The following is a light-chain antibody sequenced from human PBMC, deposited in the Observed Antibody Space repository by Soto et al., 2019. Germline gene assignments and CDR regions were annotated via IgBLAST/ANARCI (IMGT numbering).Light chain of an antibody. CDR3: QQYNNWPPFT. Sequence: IVMTQSPATLSVAPGEGVTLSCRASQSVSGNLAWYQQKPGQAPRLLIYGASSRAAGIPARFSGSGSGTEFTLTISGLQSEDFAVYYCQQYNNWPPFTFGQGTKLEIK. J-gene: IGKJ2*01. CDR2: GAS. CDR1: QSVSGN. V-gene: IGKV3-15*01.